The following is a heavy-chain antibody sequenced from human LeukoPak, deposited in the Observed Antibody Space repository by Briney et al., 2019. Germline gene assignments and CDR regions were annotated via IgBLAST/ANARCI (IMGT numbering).Heavy chain of an antibody. D-gene: IGHD6-19*01. J-gene: IGHJ4*02. Sequence: GGPLRSSGAAPELTFSSYAMSGVRRAPGKGREWVSAISGGGVSTYYADSVKGRFTISRDNSKNTLYLQMNSLRAEDTAVYYCAIGHRSSGGPGDYWGQGTLGPVS. V-gene: IGHV3-23*01. CDR3: AIGHRSSGGPGDY. CDR1: ELTFSSYA. CDR2: ISGGGVST.